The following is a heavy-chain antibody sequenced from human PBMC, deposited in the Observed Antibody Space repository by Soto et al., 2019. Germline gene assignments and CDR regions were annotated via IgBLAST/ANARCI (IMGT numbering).Heavy chain of an antibody. CDR3: ARDIRGYSYGSSPDY. CDR1: GFTFSSYA. D-gene: IGHD5-18*01. V-gene: IGHV3-30-3*01. J-gene: IGHJ4*02. CDR2: ISYDGSNK. Sequence: GSLRLSCAASGFTFSSYAMHWVRQAPGKGLEWVAVISYDGSNKYYADSVKGRFTISRDNSKNTLYLQMNSLRAEDTAVYYCARDIRGYSYGSSPDYWGQGTLVTVSS.